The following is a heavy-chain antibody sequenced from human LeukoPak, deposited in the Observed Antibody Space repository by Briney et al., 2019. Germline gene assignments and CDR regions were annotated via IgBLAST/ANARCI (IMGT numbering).Heavy chain of an antibody. J-gene: IGHJ4*02. V-gene: IGHV3-23*01. D-gene: IGHD6-19*01. CDR1: GFTFSSYA. Sequence: GGSLRLSCAASGFTFSSYAMSWVRQAPGKGLEWVSGISGSGGNTYYADSVKGRFTISRDNSKNTLFLQMNSLRAEDTAVYYCAIAITVAGGFFPFDYWGQGALVTVSS. CDR3: AIAITVAGGFFPFDY. CDR2: ISGSGGNT.